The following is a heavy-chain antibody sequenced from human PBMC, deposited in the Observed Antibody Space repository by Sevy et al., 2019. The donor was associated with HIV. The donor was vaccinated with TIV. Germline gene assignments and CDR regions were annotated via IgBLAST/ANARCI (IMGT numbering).Heavy chain of an antibody. D-gene: IGHD3-22*01. CDR2: IWYDGSNK. V-gene: IGHV3-33*01. Sequence: GGSLRLSCAASGFTFSSYGMHWVRQAPGKGLEWVAVIWYDGSNKYYADSVKGRFTISRDNSKNTLYLQMNSLRAEDTAVYYCARRRAYYYDTSGKGYFDYWGQGTLVTVSS. CDR1: GFTFSSYG. CDR3: ARRRAYYYDTSGKGYFDY. J-gene: IGHJ4*02.